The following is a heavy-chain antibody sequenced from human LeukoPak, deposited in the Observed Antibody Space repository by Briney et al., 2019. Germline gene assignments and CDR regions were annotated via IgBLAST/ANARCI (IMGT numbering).Heavy chain of an antibody. CDR2: MNSNSGNT. CDR1: GYTFTSYD. J-gene: IGHJ4*02. Sequence: ASVKVSCKASGYTFTSYDINWVRQATGQGLEWMGWMNSNSGNTGYAQKFQGRVTMTRNTSKSTAYMELSSLRSEDTAVYYCARVATYYDYVWGSYRYSDYWGQGTLVTVPS. V-gene: IGHV1-8*01. D-gene: IGHD3-16*02. CDR3: ARVATYYDYVWGSYRYSDY.